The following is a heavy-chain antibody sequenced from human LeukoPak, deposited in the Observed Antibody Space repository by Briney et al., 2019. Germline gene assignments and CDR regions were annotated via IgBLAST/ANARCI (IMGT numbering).Heavy chain of an antibody. V-gene: IGHV1-69*04. CDR3: AGDPRLDYYDSSGYYRDKASDYYYYGMDV. CDR2: IIPIFGIA. CDR1: GGTFSSYA. J-gene: IGHJ6*02. D-gene: IGHD3-22*01. Sequence: ASVKVSCKASGGTFSSYAISWVRQAPGQGLEWMGRIIPIFGIANYAQKFQGRVTITADKSTSTAYMELSSLRSEDTAVYYCAGDPRLDYYDSSGYYRDKASDYYYYGMDVWGQGTTVTVSS.